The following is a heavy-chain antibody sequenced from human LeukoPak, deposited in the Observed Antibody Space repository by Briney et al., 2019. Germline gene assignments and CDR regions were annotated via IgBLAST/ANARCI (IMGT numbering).Heavy chain of an antibody. V-gene: IGHV4-61*02. CDR2: IYTSGST. CDR1: GGSISSGSYY. CDR3: ARDDYYYYCMDV. Sequence: SQTLSLTCTVSGGSISSGSYYWSWIRQPAGKGLEWIGRIYTSGSTNYNPSLKSRVTISVDTSKNQFSLKLSSVTAADTPVYYCARDDYYYYCMDVWGKGTTVTVSS. J-gene: IGHJ6*03.